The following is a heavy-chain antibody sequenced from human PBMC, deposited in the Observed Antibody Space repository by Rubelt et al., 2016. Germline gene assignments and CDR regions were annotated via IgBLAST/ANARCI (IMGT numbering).Heavy chain of an antibody. V-gene: IGHV3-66*01. CDR1: GFTIRGNY. Sequence: EVRLVESGGGLEQPGGSLRLSCVASGFTIRGNYISWVRQAPGKGLEWVLSSYSGGNTYYADSVKGRFTISRDNSKNTLYLQMNSLRAEDTAVYYCAKGQAVPWSEFDSWGQGTLVTVSS. CDR3: AKGQAVPWSEFDS. J-gene: IGHJ4*02. CDR2: SYSGGNT. D-gene: IGHD6-19*01.